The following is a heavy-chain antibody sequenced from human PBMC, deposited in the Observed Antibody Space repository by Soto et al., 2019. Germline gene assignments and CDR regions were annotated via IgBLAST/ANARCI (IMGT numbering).Heavy chain of an antibody. V-gene: IGHV1-18*01. J-gene: IGHJ6*03. Sequence: QVQLVQSGAEVKKPGASVKVSCKASGYTFTSYGISWVRQAPGQGLEWMGWISAYNGNTNYAQKLQGRVTMTTDTSPSTAYIELRSLRSDYTAAYYCARVNYVILTGYYRSGYYYYYMYVWGKGTTVTVSS. D-gene: IGHD3-9*01. CDR2: ISAYNGNT. CDR3: ARVNYVILTGYYRSGYYYYYMYV. CDR1: GYTFTSYG.